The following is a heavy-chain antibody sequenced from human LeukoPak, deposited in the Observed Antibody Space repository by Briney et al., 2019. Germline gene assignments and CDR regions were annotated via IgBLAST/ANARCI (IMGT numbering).Heavy chain of an antibody. Sequence: GGSLRLSCAASGFTFSSYSMNWVRQAPGKGLEWVSYISSSSSTIYYADSAKGRFTISRDNAKNSLYLQMNSLRAEDTAVYYCARDWSRYWFDPWGQGTLVTVSS. CDR1: GFTFSSYS. CDR2: ISSSSSTI. V-gene: IGHV3-48*01. J-gene: IGHJ5*02. CDR3: ARDWSRYWFDP.